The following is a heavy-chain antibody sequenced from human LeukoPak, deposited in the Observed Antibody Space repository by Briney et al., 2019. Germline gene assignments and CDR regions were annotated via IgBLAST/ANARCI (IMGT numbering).Heavy chain of an antibody. V-gene: IGHV3-23*01. D-gene: IGHD4/OR15-4a*01. CDR1: GFTFSSYA. J-gene: IGHJ6*03. CDR2: ISGSGGST. Sequence: PRRSLRLSRAASGFTFSSYAMSWVCQAPGKGQEWVSAISGSGGSTYYADSVKGRFTISRDNSKNTLYLQMNSLRAEDTAVYYCAKVGSAGAYYYYYMDVWGKGTTVTVSS. CDR3: AKVGSAGAYYYYYMDV.